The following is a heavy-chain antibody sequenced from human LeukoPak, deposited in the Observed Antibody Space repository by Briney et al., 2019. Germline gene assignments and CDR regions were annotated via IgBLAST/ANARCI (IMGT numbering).Heavy chain of an antibody. CDR2: IKFDGSLA. V-gene: IGHV3-74*01. J-gene: IGHJ2*01. D-gene: IGHD3-16*01. CDR3: VTGHYDSRMYFDL. CDR1: EFTFSSSE. Sequence: PGGSLRLSCATSEFTFSSSEMNWVRQAPGKGLVWVSQIKFDGSLASYADSVKGRFTISRDNAKNTLYLQMNSLGIEDTAVYYCVTGHYDSRMYFDLWGRGTLVTVSS.